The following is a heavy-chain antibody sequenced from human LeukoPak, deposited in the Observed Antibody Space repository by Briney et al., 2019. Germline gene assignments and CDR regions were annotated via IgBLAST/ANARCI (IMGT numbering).Heavy chain of an antibody. D-gene: IGHD4/OR15-4a*01. CDR3: ARKKDYGYFDY. CDR2: IYYSGST. CDR1: GGSISSSSYY. J-gene: IGHJ4*02. Sequence: PSETLSLTCTVSGGSISSSSYYWGWIRQPPGKGLEWIGSIYYSGSTYYNPPLKSRVTISVDTSKNQFSLKLSSVTAADTAVYYCARKKDYGYFDYWGQGTLVTISS. V-gene: IGHV4-39*01.